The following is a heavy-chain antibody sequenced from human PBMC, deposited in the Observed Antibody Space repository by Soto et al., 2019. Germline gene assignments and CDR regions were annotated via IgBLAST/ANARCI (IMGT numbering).Heavy chain of an antibody. D-gene: IGHD3-16*02. CDR1: GGTFSSYT. CDR2: IIPILGIA. J-gene: IGHJ6*02. V-gene: IGHV1-69*02. Sequence: QVQLVQSGAEVKKPGSSVKVSCKASGGTFSSYTISWVRQAPGQGLEWMGRIIPILGIANYAQKFQGRVTITAEKSTSTAYRELSSLRSEDTAVYYCARGSYDYVWGSYRAAYYYYGMDVWGQGTTVTVSS. CDR3: ARGSYDYVWGSYRAAYYYYGMDV.